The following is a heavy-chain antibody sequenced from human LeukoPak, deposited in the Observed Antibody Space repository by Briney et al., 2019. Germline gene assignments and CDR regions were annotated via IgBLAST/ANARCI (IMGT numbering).Heavy chain of an antibody. D-gene: IGHD2-2*01. J-gene: IGHJ4*02. V-gene: IGHV1-18*04. CDR3: ARGAISVVVPAAIDY. CDR1: GYTFTSYG. Sequence: ASVKVSCKASGYTFTSYGISWVRQAPGQGLEWMGWISAYNGNTNYAQKLQGRVIMTTDTSTSTAYMELRSLRSDDTAVYYCARGAISVVVPAAIDYWGQGTLVTVSS. CDR2: ISAYNGNT.